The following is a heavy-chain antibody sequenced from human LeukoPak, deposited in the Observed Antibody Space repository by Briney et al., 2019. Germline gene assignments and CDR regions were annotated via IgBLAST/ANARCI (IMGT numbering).Heavy chain of an antibody. D-gene: IGHD2-2*01. CDR3: AKGGCCSTTGLVDY. Sequence: GGSLRLSCAASGFTFSSYAMFWVRQAPVKELEWVSAISGSDVSTYYADSVKGRFTISRDNSKSTLYLQMHSLRAEDTAIYYCAKGGCCSTTGLVDYWGQGTLVPVSS. CDR2: ISGSDVST. CDR1: GFTFSSYA. J-gene: IGHJ4*02. V-gene: IGHV3-23*01.